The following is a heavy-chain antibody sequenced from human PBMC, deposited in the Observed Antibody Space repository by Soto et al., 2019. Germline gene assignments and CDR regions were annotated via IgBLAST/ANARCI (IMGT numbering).Heavy chain of an antibody. CDR2: IYHSGST. CDR1: SGSISSSNW. V-gene: IGHV4-4*02. J-gene: IGHJ6*03. D-gene: IGHD3-3*01. CDR3: ARVGITIFGVVIAPNYYYYYMDV. Sequence: SETLSLTCAVSSGSISSSNWWSWVRQPPGKGLEWIGEIYHSGSTNYNPSLKSRVTISVDKSKNQFSLKLRSVTAADTAVYYCARVGITIFGVVIAPNYYYYYMDVWGKGTTVTVSS.